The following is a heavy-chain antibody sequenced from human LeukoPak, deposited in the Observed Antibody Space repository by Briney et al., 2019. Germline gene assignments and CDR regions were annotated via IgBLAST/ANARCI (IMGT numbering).Heavy chain of an antibody. Sequence: GGSLRLSCAASGFTFSSYSMNWVRQAPGKGLEWVSAISGSGGSTYYADSVKGRFTISRDNSKNTLYLQMNSLRAEDTAVYYCAKDGGWLQLGFYWGQGTLVTVSS. D-gene: IGHD5-24*01. J-gene: IGHJ4*02. CDR1: GFTFSSYS. V-gene: IGHV3-23*01. CDR2: ISGSGGST. CDR3: AKDGGWLQLGFY.